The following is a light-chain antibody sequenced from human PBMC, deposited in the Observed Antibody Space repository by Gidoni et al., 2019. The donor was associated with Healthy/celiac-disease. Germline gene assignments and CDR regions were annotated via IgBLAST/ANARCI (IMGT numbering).Light chain of an antibody. V-gene: IGKV3-20*01. CDR2: GAS. Sequence: DIVLPQSPGTLSLSPGERATLSCRASQSVSSSYLAWYQQKPGQAPRLLIYGASSRATGIPDRFSGSGSGTDFTLTISRLEPEDFAVYYCQQYGSSRLTFGGGTKVEIK. CDR3: QQYGSSRLT. CDR1: QSVSSSY. J-gene: IGKJ4*01.